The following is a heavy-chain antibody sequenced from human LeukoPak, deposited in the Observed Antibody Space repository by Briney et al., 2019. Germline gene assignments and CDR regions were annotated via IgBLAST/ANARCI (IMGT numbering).Heavy chain of an antibody. D-gene: IGHD2-2*01. J-gene: IGHJ5*02. CDR3: ARDRPGIVVVPAAINWFDP. Sequence: ASVNVSCKASGYTFTGYYMHWVRQAPGQGLEWMGWINPNSGGTNYAQKFQGRVTMTRDTSISTAYMELSRLRSDDTAVYYCARDRPGIVVVPAAINWFDPWGQGTLVTVSS. V-gene: IGHV1-2*02. CDR2: INPNSGGT. CDR1: GYTFTGYY.